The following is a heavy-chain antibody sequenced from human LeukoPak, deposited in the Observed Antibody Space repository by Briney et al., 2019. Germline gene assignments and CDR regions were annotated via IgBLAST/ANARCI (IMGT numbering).Heavy chain of an antibody. CDR2: IGTTAK. CDR3: TKAPAGPEYSDNWRFGYNWFDP. CDR1: GFTFSAYG. Sequence: GGSLRLSCVASGFTFSAYGMSWVRQAPGKGVEWVSGIGTTAKYYADSVKGRFTISRDNSRNTLYLQMNSLRAEDTAIYYCTKAPAGPEYSDNWRFGYNWFDPWGQGTLVTVSS. J-gene: IGHJ5*02. D-gene: IGHD5-12*01. V-gene: IGHV3-23*01.